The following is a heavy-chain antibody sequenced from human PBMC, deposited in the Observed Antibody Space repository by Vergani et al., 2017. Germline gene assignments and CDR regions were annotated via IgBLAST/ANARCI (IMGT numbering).Heavy chain of an antibody. CDR2: IHYSENT. CDR1: FDSIRNLY. V-gene: IGHV4-59*11. D-gene: IGHD3-22*01. Sequence: QVQLQESGPGLVKSSETLSLTCSVSFDSIRNLYCNWIRQPPGKGLEWIGSIHYSENTNYNPSLKTRVTISVDTSKNQFSLTLTSVTAAATAVYYCARLSYDTTPYLQGGYDCWGQGALVSVSS. J-gene: IGHJ4*02. CDR3: ARLSYDTTPYLQGGYDC.